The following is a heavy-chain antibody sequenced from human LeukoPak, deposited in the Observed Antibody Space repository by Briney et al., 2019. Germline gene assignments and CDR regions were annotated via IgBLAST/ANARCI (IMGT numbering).Heavy chain of an antibody. CDR1: GLSLADYG. J-gene: IGHJ4*02. D-gene: IGHD4/OR15-4a*01. Sequence: GGSLRLSCSAPGLSLADYGMSWVRQPPGKGLEWVSGIKWDGGASAYSDSVKGRFTISRDNAKNSLYLEMTGLRAEDTAFYFCARDLSASWCSLAFWGQGALVSVSS. V-gene: IGHV3-20*04. CDR2: IKWDGGAS. CDR3: ARDLSASWCSLAF.